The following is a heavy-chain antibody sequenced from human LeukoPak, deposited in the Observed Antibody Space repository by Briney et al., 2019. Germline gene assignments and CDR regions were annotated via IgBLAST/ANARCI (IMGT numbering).Heavy chain of an antibody. Sequence: GGSLRLSCAASGFTFSSYEMNWVRQAPGKGLEWVSYISSSGSTIYYADSVKGRFTISRDNAKNSLYLQMNSLRAEDTAVYYCARVPSGGYEFGGYWGQGTLVTVSS. D-gene: IGHD5-12*01. J-gene: IGHJ4*02. CDR3: ARVPSGGYEFGGY. CDR2: ISSSGSTI. CDR1: GFTFSSYE. V-gene: IGHV3-48*03.